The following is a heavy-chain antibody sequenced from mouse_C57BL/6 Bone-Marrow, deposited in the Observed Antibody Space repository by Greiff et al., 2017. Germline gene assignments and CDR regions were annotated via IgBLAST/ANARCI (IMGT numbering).Heavy chain of an antibody. V-gene: IGHV1-64*01. CDR1: GYTFTSYW. CDR3: ARGGGYDGYYGDAMDY. Sequence: QVQLQQSGAELVKPGASVKLSCKASGYTFTSYWMHWVKQRPGQGLEWIGMIHPNSGSTNYNEKFKSKATLTVDKSSSTAYMQLSSLTSEDSAVYYCARGGGYDGYYGDAMDYWGQGTSVTVSS. D-gene: IGHD2-3*01. J-gene: IGHJ4*01. CDR2: IHPNSGST.